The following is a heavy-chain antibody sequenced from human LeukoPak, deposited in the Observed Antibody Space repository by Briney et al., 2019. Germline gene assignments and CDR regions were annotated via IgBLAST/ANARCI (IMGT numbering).Heavy chain of an antibody. J-gene: IGHJ4*02. Sequence: SGGSLRLSCAAWGFTFRSFAMHWVGQAPGKGLEGVADISFDGIGYYYSDSVKGRFTISRDNSENTLYLQMNSLKTEDTAVYFCARDSHRGVKIRPFDYWGQGTLVAVSS. V-gene: IGHV3-30*04. CDR2: ISFDGIGY. D-gene: IGHD3-10*01. CDR1: GFTFRSFA. CDR3: ARDSHRGVKIRPFDY.